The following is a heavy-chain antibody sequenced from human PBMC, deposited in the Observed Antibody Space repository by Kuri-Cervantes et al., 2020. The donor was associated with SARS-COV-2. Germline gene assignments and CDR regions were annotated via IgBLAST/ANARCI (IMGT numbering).Heavy chain of an antibody. J-gene: IGHJ4*02. Sequence: GESLKISCAASGFVFSSYGMSWVRQAPGKGLEWVGFIRSKAYGGTTEYAASVKGRFTISRDDSKSIAYLQMNSLKTEDTAVYYCTRYDFWSGYYLDYWGQGTLVTVSS. V-gene: IGHV3-49*04. D-gene: IGHD3-3*01. CDR3: TRYDFWSGYYLDY. CDR1: GFVFSSYG. CDR2: IRSKAYGGTT.